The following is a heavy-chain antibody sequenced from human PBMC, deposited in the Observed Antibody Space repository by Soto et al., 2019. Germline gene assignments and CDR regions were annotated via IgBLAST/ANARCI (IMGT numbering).Heavy chain of an antibody. J-gene: IGHJ4*02. Sequence: PSETLSLTCTVSGGSISSYYWSWIRQPPGKGLEWIGYIYYSGSTNYNPSLKSRVTISVDTSKNHFSLMLSSVTAADTAVYYCARVVAGDFDYWGQGTLVTVSS. CDR2: IYYSGST. V-gene: IGHV4-59*01. CDR3: ARVVAGDFDY. CDR1: GGSISSYY. D-gene: IGHD2-15*01.